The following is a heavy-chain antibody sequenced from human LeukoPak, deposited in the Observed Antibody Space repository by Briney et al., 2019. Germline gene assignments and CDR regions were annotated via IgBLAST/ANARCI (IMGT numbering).Heavy chain of an antibody. J-gene: IGHJ4*02. CDR3: AKGFGSADY. CDR2: MRYDGSDK. Sequence: GGSLRLSCVGSGFTFSIYVIHWVRQAPDKGLEWVAFMRYDGSDKYYADSVKGRFTISRDNSKSTLYLQMNSLRVEDTAVYYCAKGFGSADYWGRGTLVTVSS. V-gene: IGHV3-30*02. D-gene: IGHD6-19*01. CDR1: GFTFSIYV.